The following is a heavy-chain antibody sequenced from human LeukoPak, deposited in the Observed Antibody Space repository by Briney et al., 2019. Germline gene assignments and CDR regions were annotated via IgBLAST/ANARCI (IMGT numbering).Heavy chain of an antibody. CDR1: GFTFSSYG. CDR2: ISYDGSNK. J-gene: IGHJ4*02. CDR3: ARALLRVVPAALGY. D-gene: IGHD2-2*01. Sequence: GGSLRLSCAASGFTFSSYGMHWVRQAPGKGLEWVAVISYDGSNKYYADSVKGRFTISRDNSKNTLYLQMNSLRAEDTAVYYCARALLRVVPAALGYWGQGTLVTVSS. V-gene: IGHV3-30*03.